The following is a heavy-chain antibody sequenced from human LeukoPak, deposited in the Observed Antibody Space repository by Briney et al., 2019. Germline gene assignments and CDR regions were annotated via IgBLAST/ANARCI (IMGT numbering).Heavy chain of an antibody. CDR3: ARDYYDSSGPNWFDP. Sequence: ASVKVSCKASGYTFTGYCMHWVRQAPGQGLEWMGWINPNSGGTNYAQKFQGRVTMTRDTSISTAYMELSRLRSDDTAVYYCARDYYDSSGPNWFDPWGQGTLVTVSS. V-gene: IGHV1-2*02. J-gene: IGHJ5*02. CDR2: INPNSGGT. CDR1: GYTFTGYC. D-gene: IGHD3-22*01.